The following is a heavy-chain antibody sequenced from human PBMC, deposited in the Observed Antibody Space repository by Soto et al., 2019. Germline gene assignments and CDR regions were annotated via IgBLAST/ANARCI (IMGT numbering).Heavy chain of an antibody. V-gene: IGHV4-39*01. J-gene: IGHJ6*03. CDR3: AKTDYSSSWYVTDYYYYMDV. Sequence: QLQLQESGPGLVKPSETLSLTCTVSGGSISSSSYYWGWIRQPPGKGLEWIGSIYYSGSTYYNPSLNSRVTISVDTSQNQFSLKLSSVTAADTAVYYCAKTDYSSSWYVTDYYYYMDVWGKGTTVTVSS. D-gene: IGHD6-13*01. CDR1: GGSISSSSYY. CDR2: IYYSGST.